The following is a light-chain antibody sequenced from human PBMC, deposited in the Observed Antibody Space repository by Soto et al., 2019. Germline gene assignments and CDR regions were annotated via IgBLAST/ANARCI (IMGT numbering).Light chain of an antibody. CDR2: TAS. Sequence: DIQLTQSPSFLSASVGDRVTITCRASQGISSYLAWYQQKPGKAPKLLIYTASTLKSGVPSRFSGSGSGTEFTLTISSLQPEDFATYYCQQLNGYPLTFGGGTKVEIK. CDR1: QGISSY. CDR3: QQLNGYPLT. J-gene: IGKJ4*01. V-gene: IGKV1-9*01.